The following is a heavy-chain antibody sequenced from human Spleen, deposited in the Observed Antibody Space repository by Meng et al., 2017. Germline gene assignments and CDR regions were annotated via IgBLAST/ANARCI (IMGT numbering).Heavy chain of an antibody. CDR1: GGSVSSGSYY. CDR2: IYYSGST. Sequence: SETLSLTCTVSGGSVSSGSYYWSWIRQPPGKGLEWIGYIYYSGSTNYNPSLKSRVTISVDTSKNQFSLKLSSVTAADTAVYYCARRLYYGGDYWGQGTLVTVSS. CDR3: ARRLYYGGDY. V-gene: IGHV4-61*01. D-gene: IGHD3-3*01. J-gene: IGHJ4*02.